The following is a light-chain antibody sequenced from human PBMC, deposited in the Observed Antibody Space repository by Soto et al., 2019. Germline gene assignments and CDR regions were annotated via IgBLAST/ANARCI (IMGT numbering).Light chain of an antibody. CDR1: SSNIGAGYD. V-gene: IGLV1-40*01. CDR2: GNS. J-gene: IGLJ2*01. Sequence: QLVLTQPPSVSGAPGQRVTISCTGSSSNIGAGYDVHWYQQLPGTAPKLLIYGNSNRPSGVPDRFSGSKSGISASLAITGLQAEDEADYYCQSYDSSLSGHVVFGGGTKLTVL. CDR3: QSYDSSLSGHVV.